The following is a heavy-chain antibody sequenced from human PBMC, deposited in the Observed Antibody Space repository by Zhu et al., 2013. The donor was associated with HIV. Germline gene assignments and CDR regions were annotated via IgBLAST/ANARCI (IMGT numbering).Heavy chain of an antibody. CDR1: GVTFSTYG. J-gene: IGHJ6*02. Sequence: QVQLVQSGAEVRSPGSSVKVSCKAPGVTFSTYGISWVRQAPGQGLEWMGGIYPNFGTSHYAPKFQGRVTITADESTYTVYMYLRSLTSEDTAVYYCVRDGGIVWFRGLIIGGPGGVRSNAMDVWGQGTAVT. D-gene: IGHD3-10*01. V-gene: IGHV1-69*01. CDR3: VRDGGIVWFRGLIIGGPGGVRSNAMDV. CDR2: IYPNFGTS.